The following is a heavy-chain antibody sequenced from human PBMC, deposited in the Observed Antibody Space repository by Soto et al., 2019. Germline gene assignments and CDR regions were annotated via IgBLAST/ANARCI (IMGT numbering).Heavy chain of an antibody. CDR1: GFTFSSYA. J-gene: IGHJ6*04. CDR2: ISGSGGST. Sequence: GGSLRLSCAASGFTFSSYAMSWVRQAPGKGLEWVSAISGSGGSTYYADSVKGRFTISRDNSKNTLYLQMNSLRAEDTAVYYCAKHATPTRGMAEAGRGSSYSGMGLGGKEPRLTLT. D-gene: IGHD6-13*01. CDR3: AKHATPTRGMAEAGRGSSYSGMGL. V-gene: IGHV3-23*01.